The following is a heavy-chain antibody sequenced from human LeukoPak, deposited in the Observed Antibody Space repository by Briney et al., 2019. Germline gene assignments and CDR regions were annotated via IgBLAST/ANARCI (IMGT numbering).Heavy chain of an antibody. J-gene: IGHJ4*02. D-gene: IGHD2-15*01. CDR2: ISYSGST. Sequence: SETLSLTCTVSGGSINSYYWSWIRQPPGKGREWSGYISYSGSTNYNPSLKSRVTLSVDTSKNQFSLELSSVTAADTAVYYCARRRPYCSGGNCYSLLDYWGQGTLVTVSS. CDR1: GGSINSYY. CDR3: ARRRPYCSGGNCYSLLDY. V-gene: IGHV4-59*01.